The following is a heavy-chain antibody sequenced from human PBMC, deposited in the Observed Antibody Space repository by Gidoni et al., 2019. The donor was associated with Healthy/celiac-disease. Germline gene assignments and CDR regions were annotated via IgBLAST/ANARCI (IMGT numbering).Heavy chain of an antibody. CDR2: ISSSSSYI. CDR3: ARGDVSGFGELLDRIFDY. Sequence: EVQLVESGGGLVKPGGSLRLSCAASGFTFSSYSMNWVRQAPGKGLEWVSSISSSSSYIYYADSVKGRFTISRDNAKNSLYLQMNSLRAEDTAVYYCARGDVSGFGELLDRIFDYWGQGTLVTVSS. J-gene: IGHJ4*02. CDR1: GFTFSSYS. V-gene: IGHV3-21*01. D-gene: IGHD3-10*01.